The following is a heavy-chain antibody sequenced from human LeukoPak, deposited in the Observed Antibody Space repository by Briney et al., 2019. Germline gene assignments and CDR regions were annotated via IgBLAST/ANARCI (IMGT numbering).Heavy chain of an antibody. CDR3: ARELRWGNWFDP. V-gene: IGHV1-2*02. D-gene: IGHD3-16*01. CDR2: INPNSGGT. J-gene: IGHJ5*02. Sequence: ASVKVSCKASGYTFTGYYMHWVRQAPGQGLEWMGWINPNSGGTNYAQKFQGRVTVTRDTSISTAYMELSRLRSDDKAVYYCARELRWGNWFDPWGQGTLVTVSS. CDR1: GYTFTGYY.